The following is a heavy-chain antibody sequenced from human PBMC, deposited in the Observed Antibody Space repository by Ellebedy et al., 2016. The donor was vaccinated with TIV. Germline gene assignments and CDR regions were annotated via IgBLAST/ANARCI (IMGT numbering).Heavy chain of an antibody. CDR3: ARDLSGDDLGIDY. D-gene: IGHD5-12*01. V-gene: IGHV3-7*01. CDR2: IKFDNIEK. CDR1: GFTFSRYW. Sequence: PGGSLRLSCATSGFTFSRYWMAWLRQAPGKGLEYVAHIKFDNIEKYYVDSVKGRFTISRDNAKNSLYLQMNSLRIEDTAVYYCARDLSGDDLGIDYWGQGTLVTVSS. J-gene: IGHJ4*02.